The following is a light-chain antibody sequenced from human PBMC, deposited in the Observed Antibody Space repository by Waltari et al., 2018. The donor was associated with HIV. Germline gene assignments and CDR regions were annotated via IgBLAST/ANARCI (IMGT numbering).Light chain of an antibody. CDR1: RSNIGSGYE. J-gene: IGLJ2*01. CDR3: QSYDSSLNKV. CDR2: GNT. Sequence: QSVLTQPHSMSGAPGQRVTIPCTGSRSNIGSGYEVHWYQQLPGTAPKLLIYGNTNRPSGVPDRFSGSKSGTSASLAITGLQAEDEADYYCQSYDSSLNKVFGGGTKLTVL. V-gene: IGLV1-40*01.